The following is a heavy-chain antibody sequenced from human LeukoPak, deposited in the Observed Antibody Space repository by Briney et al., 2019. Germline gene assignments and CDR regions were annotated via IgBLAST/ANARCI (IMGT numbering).Heavy chain of an antibody. J-gene: IGHJ4*02. Sequence: GGSLRLSCGASGFTFSSYGMHWVRQAPGKGLEWVAVISYDGSDQYYADSVKGRFTISRDNSKNTLYLQMNSLRAGDSAVYYCANGGGHTAMKTYYFNYWGQGTLVTVSS. D-gene: IGHD5-18*01. V-gene: IGHV3-30*18. CDR2: ISYDGSDQ. CDR1: GFTFSSYG. CDR3: ANGGGHTAMKTYYFNY.